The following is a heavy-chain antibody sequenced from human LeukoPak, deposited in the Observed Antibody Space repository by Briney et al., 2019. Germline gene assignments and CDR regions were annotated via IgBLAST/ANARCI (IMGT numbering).Heavy chain of an antibody. CDR3: ATGGDAQWSGH. V-gene: IGHV4-31*03. CDR2: ITYSGES. D-gene: IGHD3-16*01. Sequence: SETLSLTCTVSGGSFSSGGYYWRWLRPPPGGALEWIGCITYSGESYYNPSLKSRVTMSLDTSKTDFSLRLASVTAADTAVYYCATGGDAQWSGHWGQGTLVTVSS. CDR1: GGSFSSGGYY. J-gene: IGHJ4*02.